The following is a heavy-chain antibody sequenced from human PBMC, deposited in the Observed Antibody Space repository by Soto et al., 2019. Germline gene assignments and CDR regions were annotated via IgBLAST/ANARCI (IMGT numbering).Heavy chain of an antibody. D-gene: IGHD5-18*01. CDR2: IDPSDSYT. V-gene: IGHV5-10-1*01. CDR1: GYSFTSYC. CDR3: ATYTAHYYYYGMDV. Sequence: PGESLKISCKGSGYSFTSYCITRVRQMPGKGLEWMGRIDPSDSYTNYSPSFQGHVTISADKSISTAYLQWSSLKASDTDMYYCATYTAHYYYYGMDVWGQGTTVTVSS. J-gene: IGHJ6*02.